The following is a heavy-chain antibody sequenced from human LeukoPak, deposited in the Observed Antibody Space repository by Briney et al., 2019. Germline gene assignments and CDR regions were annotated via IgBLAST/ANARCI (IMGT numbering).Heavy chain of an antibody. CDR1: GFTFSSYA. CDR3: AREIVGAIKSYFDY. J-gene: IGHJ4*02. Sequence: GGSLRLSCAASGFTFSSYAMNWVRQTPGRGLEWVSTISPSGDSTYHADSVKGRFTISRDNSKNTLYLQMNSLRAEDTAVYYCAREIVGAIKSYFDYWGQGTLVTASS. D-gene: IGHD1-26*01. CDR2: ISPSGDST. V-gene: IGHV3-23*01.